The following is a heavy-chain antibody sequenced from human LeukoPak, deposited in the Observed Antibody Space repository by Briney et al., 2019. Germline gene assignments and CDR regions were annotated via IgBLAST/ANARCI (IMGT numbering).Heavy chain of an antibody. D-gene: IGHD5-12*01. CDR2: IYYSGST. CDR1: GGSISTGAYY. Sequence: PSETLSLTCTVSGGSISTGAYYWSWIRQYPGKGLEWIGYIYYSGSTYYSPSLRSRITMSVDTSKNQFSLKMSSASPADTATYYCARGGSGYANTWFDPWGQGTLVTVSS. CDR3: ARGGSGYANTWFDP. J-gene: IGHJ5*02. V-gene: IGHV4-31*03.